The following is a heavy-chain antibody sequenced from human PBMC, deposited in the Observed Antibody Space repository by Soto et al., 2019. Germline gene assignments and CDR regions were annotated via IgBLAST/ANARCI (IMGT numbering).Heavy chain of an antibody. Sequence: GASVKVSCKASGYTFTSYAMHWVRQAPGQRVEWTGWINAGNGNTKYSQKFQGRVTITRDTSASTAYMELSSLRSEDTAVYYCTFSPVVAATFFDIWGQGTMVTVSS. J-gene: IGHJ3*02. V-gene: IGHV1-3*01. CDR2: INAGNGNT. CDR3: TFSPVVAATFFDI. CDR1: GYTFTSYA. D-gene: IGHD2-15*01.